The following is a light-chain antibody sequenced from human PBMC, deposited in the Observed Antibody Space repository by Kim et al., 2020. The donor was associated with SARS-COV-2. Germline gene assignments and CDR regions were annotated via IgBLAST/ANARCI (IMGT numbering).Light chain of an antibody. CDR2: WAS. J-gene: IGKJ4*01. V-gene: IGKV4-1*01. CDR1: QSFLYTSNNKNH. Sequence: ATINRKSSQSFLYTSNNKNHLAWYQRKPGQPPKLLVYWASTRESGVPDRFSGSGSGTDFTLTISSLQAEDVAVYYCQQYFTTPPTFGGGTKVDIK. CDR3: QQYFTTPPT.